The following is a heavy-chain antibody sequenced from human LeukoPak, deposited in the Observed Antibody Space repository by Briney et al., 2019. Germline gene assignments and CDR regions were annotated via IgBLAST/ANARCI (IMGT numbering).Heavy chain of an antibody. CDR1: GGTFSSYA. D-gene: IGHD2-2*02. V-gene: IGHV1-69*13. J-gene: IGHJ4*02. CDR3: ASPGKEYQLLYNYFDY. Sequence: SVKVSCKASGGTFSSYAISWVRQAPGQGLEWMGGIIPIFGTANYAQKFQGRVTITADESTSTAYMELSSLRAEDTAVYYCASPGKEYQLLYNYFDYWGQGTLVTVSS. CDR2: IIPIFGTA.